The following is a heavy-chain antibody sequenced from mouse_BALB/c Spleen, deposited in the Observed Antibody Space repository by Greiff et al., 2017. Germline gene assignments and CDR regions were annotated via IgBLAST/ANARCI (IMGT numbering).Heavy chain of an antibody. CDR1: GFTFSSYA. V-gene: IGHV5-6-5*01. D-gene: IGHD2-14*01. J-gene: IGHJ4*01. CDR2: ISSGGST. CDR3: ARDGGTYYRYPSAMDY. Sequence: EVKLVESGGGLVKPGGSLKLSCAASGFTFSSYAMSWVRQTPEKRLEWVASISSGGSTYYPDSVKGRFTISRDNARNILYLQMSSLRSEDTAMYYCARDGGTYYRYPSAMDYWGQGTSVTVSS.